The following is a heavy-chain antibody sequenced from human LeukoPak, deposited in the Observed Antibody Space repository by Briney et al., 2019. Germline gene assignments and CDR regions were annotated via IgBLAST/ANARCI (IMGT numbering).Heavy chain of an antibody. CDR2: INPNSGGT. V-gene: IGHV1-2*02. CDR1: GYTFTGYC. CDR3: ARTPRRTGYYFDY. J-gene: IGHJ4*02. D-gene: IGHD7-27*01. Sequence: GASVKVSCKASGYTFTGYCMHWVRQAPGQGLEWMGWINPNSGGTNYAQKFQGRVTMTRDTSISTAYMELSRLRSDDTAVYYCARTPRRTGYYFDYWGQGTLVTVSS.